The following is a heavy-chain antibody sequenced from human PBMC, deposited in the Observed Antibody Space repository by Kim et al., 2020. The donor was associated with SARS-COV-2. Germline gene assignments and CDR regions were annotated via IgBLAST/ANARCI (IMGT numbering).Heavy chain of an antibody. J-gene: IGHJ5*02. V-gene: IGHV4-61*01. CDR2: IYYSGST. D-gene: IGHD3-22*01. CDR3: ARDHGGVDSSGYYWIYEP. CDR1: GGSVSSGSYY. Sequence: SETLSLTCTVSGGSVSSGSYYWSWIRQPPGKGLEWIGYIYYSGSTNYNPSLKSRVTISVDTSKNQFSLKLSSVTAADTAVYYCARDHGGVDSSGYYWIYEPRGQGTLVTVSS.